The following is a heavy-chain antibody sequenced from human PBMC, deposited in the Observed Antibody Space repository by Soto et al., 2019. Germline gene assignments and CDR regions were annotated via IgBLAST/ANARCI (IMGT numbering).Heavy chain of an antibody. V-gene: IGHV3-21*01. D-gene: IGHD1-26*01. CDR2: ISSSSSYI. J-gene: IGHJ4*02. CDR1: GFTFSSYS. CDR3: ARMIVGVADY. Sequence: EVQLVESGGGLVKPGGSLRLSCAASGFTFSSYSMNWVRQAPGKGLEWVSSISSSSSYIYYADSVKGRFTISRDNAKNSVYLQMNSLRAEDTAVYYCARMIVGVADYWGQGTLVTVSS.